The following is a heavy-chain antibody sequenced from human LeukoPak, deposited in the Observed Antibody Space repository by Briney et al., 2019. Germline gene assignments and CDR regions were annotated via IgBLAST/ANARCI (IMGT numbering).Heavy chain of an antibody. CDR1: GFTFSSYA. J-gene: IGHJ3*02. CDR2: ISYDGSNK. V-gene: IGHV3-30*14. D-gene: IGHD4-17*01. CDR3: ARAVTSDAFDI. Sequence: QAGGSLRLSCAASGFTFSSYAMHWVRQAPGKGLEWVAVISYDGSNKYYADSVKGRFTISRDNSKNTLYLQMGSLRAEDMAVYYCARAVTSDAFDIWGQGTMVTVSS.